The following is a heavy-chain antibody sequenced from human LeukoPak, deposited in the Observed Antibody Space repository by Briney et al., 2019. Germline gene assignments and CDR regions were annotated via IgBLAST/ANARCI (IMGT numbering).Heavy chain of an antibody. Sequence: GGSLRLSCAASGFTFSTYDMSWVRQAPGKGLECVASISRGGCGSTYYADSVKGRFTISRDNSKNTLYLQMNSLRADDTAVYYCAKIVGDDYGVNWYFDLWGRGTLVTVSS. CDR2: ISRGGCGST. CDR3: AKIVGDDYGVNWYFDL. J-gene: IGHJ2*01. D-gene: IGHD4-17*01. V-gene: IGHV3-23*01. CDR1: GFTFSTYD.